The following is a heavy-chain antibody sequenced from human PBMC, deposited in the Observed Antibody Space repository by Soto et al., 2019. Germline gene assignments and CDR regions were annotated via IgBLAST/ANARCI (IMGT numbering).Heavy chain of an antibody. V-gene: IGHV4-30-4*08. CDR3: VRDVGIAASGTSGNDYFYGIAV. CDR1: GHSISHIDSF. J-gene: IGHJ6*02. Sequence: RLEESGPGLVKPAQTLSLSCNVTGHSISHIDSFLTWIRQPPGKGLEWLGYISNFGTTNYKPSRKSRLTSSLDRSKNQISLELASVTSAHTPVYYCVRDVGIAASGTSGNDYFYGIAVWGQGTTFIVSS. D-gene: IGHD3-10*01. CDR2: ISNFGTT.